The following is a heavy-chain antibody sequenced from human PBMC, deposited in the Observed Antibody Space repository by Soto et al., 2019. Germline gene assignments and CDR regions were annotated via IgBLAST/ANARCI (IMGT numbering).Heavy chain of an antibody. CDR1: GYTFTHYA. J-gene: IGHJ5*02. V-gene: IGHV1-3*01. Sequence: QVQLVQTGAEGKKPGASVKVSCTASGYTFTHYAIHWVRHAPGQRLEWMGFINAGSGNTKYSQTFKGRLTFTKDTSARTAYMDPSSLRSEDTAIYYCARGLAAYGAWGQGTLVTVSS. D-gene: IGHD2-21*01. CDR2: INAGSGNT. CDR3: ARGLAAYGA.